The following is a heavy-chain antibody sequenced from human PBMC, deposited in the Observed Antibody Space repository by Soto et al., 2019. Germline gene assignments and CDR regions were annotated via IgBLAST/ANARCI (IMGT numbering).Heavy chain of an antibody. J-gene: IGHJ4*02. CDR1: GFTFSSYA. D-gene: IGHD6-19*01. CDR3: VKDGSGWYPRTFDY. CDR2: ISSNGGST. Sequence: GGSLRLSCSASGFTFSSYAMHWVRQAPGKGLEYVSAISSNGGSTYYADSVKGRFTIPRDNSKNTLYLQMSSLRAEDTAVYYCVKDGSGWYPRTFDYWGQGTLVTVSS. V-gene: IGHV3-64D*08.